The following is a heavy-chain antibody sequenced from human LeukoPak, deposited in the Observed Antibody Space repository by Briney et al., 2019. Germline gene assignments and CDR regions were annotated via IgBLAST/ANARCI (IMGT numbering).Heavy chain of an antibody. CDR2: ITSDGRST. D-gene: IGHD2-2*01. V-gene: IGHV3-74*01. J-gene: IGHJ6*02. CDR3: ARGQPTIMDV. CDR1: GSTFSSYW. Sequence: GGSLRLSCAGSGSTFSSYWMHWVRQVPGKGLVWVSRITSDGRSTSYADSVKGRFTTSRDNAKNTLYPQMNSLRVEDTAVYYCARGQPTIMDVWGQGTTVTVS.